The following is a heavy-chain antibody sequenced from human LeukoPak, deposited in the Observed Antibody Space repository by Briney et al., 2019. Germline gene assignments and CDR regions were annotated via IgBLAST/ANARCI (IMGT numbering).Heavy chain of an antibody. CDR1: GGTFSSYA. D-gene: IGHD3-3*01. V-gene: IGHV1-69*05. CDR3: ARGTGFLEWLSACDI. Sequence: ASVKVSCKASGGTFSSYAISWVRQAPGQGLEWMGGIIPIFGTANYAQKFQGRVTITTDESTSTAYMELSSLRSEDTAVYYCARGTGFLEWLSACDIWGQGTMVTVSS. CDR2: IIPIFGTA. J-gene: IGHJ3*02.